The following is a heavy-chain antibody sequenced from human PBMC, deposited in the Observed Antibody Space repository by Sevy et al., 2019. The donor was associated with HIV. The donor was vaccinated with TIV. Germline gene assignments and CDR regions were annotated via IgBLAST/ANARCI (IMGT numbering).Heavy chain of an antibody. V-gene: IGHV3-13*01. Sequence: GGCLRLSCAASGFTFSSYDMHWVRQATGKGLEWVSAIGTAGDTYYPGSVKGRFTISRENAKNSLYLQMNSLRAGDTAVYYCARGIGYSSSWYPSYYYYYGMDVWGQGTTVTVSS. CDR3: ARGIGYSSSWYPSYYYYYGMDV. J-gene: IGHJ6*02. D-gene: IGHD6-13*01. CDR1: GFTFSSYD. CDR2: IGTAGDT.